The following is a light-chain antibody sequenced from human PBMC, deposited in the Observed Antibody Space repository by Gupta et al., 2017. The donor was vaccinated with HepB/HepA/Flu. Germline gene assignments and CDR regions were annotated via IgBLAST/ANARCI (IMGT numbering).Light chain of an antibody. CDR2: DAS. J-gene: IGKJ1*01. CDR3: QQNNITPMT. V-gene: IGKV1-39*01. Sequence: DIQMTQSPSTLSTSVGDRVTITCRASQSISTYLTWYQQKPGKAPNLLIYDASNLESGVPSRFSGSGSGTEFTLTISRLQPEDFATYYCQQNNITPMTFGQGTKVEIK. CDR1: QSISTY.